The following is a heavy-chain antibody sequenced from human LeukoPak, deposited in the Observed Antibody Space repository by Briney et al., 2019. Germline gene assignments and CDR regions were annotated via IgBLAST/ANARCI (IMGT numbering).Heavy chain of an antibody. CDR3: ARGSRYCSSTSCYAGEGQTNAEYFQH. Sequence: ASVQVSCKASGYTFTGYYMHSVRQPPGQGLEWMGSIIPILGIANYAQKFQGRVTITADKSTSTAYMELSSLRSEDTAVYYCARGSRYCSSTSCYAGEGQTNAEYFQHWGQGTLVTVSS. CDR2: IIPILGIA. V-gene: IGHV1-69*04. J-gene: IGHJ1*01. CDR1: GYTFTGYY. D-gene: IGHD2-2*01.